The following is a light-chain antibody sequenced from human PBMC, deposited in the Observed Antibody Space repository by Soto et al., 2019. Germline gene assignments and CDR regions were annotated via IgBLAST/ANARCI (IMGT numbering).Light chain of an antibody. J-gene: IGLJ1*01. Sequence: QSALTQPASVSGSPGQSITISCTGTGSDVGAYNYVSWYQHRPGKAPQLMISEVTKRPSGVSDRFSGSKSGNTASLTISGLQAEDEADYFCTSSTSGSLYVFGTGTKLTVL. CDR1: GSDVGAYNY. CDR2: EVT. V-gene: IGLV2-14*01. CDR3: TSSTSGSLYV.